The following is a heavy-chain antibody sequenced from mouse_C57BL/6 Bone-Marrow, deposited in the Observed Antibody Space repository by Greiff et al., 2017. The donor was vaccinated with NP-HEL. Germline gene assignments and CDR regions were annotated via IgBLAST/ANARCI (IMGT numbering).Heavy chain of an antibody. J-gene: IGHJ2*01. CDR3: GAQATSFDY. CDR1: GFTFSSYA. V-gene: IGHV5-4*03. D-gene: IGHD3-2*02. CDR2: ISDGGSYT. Sequence: EVKLMESGGGLVKPGGSLKLSCAASGFTFSSYAMSWVRQTPEKRLEWVATISDGGSYTYYPDNVKGRFTISRDNAKNNLYLQMSHLKSEDTAMYYCGAQATSFDYWGQGTTLTVSS.